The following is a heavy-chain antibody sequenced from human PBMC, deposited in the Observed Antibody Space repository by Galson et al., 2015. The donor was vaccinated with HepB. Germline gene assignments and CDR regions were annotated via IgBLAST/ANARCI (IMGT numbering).Heavy chain of an antibody. J-gene: IGHJ3*02. CDR1: GYSFTSYG. CDR3: ARDYYYDSSGWDDAFDI. Sequence: SVKVSCKASGYSFTSYGISWVRQAPGQGLEWMAWIKADNGDTNYAQNVKGRVTLTRDTSTSTAYMELRSLRSDDTAVYFCARDYYYDSSGWDDAFDIWGQGTMVTVSP. V-gene: IGHV1-18*01. CDR2: IKADNGDT. D-gene: IGHD3-22*01.